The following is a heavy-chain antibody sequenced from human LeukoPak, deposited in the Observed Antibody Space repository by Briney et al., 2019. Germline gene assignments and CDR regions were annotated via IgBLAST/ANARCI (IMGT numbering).Heavy chain of an antibody. J-gene: IGHJ4*02. D-gene: IGHD6-13*01. CDR2: IRSKPYGETT. CDR3: TRNRGIATAGILQAPHDY. Sequence: GRSLRLSCSASGFAFGDYAMSWVRQAPGGGLEWVGFIRSKPYGETTEYAASAKGRFTISRDDSKNTVYLQMNSLKVEDTALYYCTRNRGIATAGILQAPHDYWGQGTHVTVSS. V-gene: IGHV3-49*04. CDR1: GFAFGDYA.